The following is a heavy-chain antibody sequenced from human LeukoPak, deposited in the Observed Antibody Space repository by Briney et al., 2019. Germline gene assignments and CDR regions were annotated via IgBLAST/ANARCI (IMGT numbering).Heavy chain of an antibody. D-gene: IGHD3-10*01. J-gene: IGHJ1*01. CDR1: GGSISSSSYY. CDR2: IYYSGST. V-gene: IGHV4-39*07. CDR3: ARLSGSYYKYFQH. Sequence: PSETLSLTCTVSGGSISSSSYYWGWIRQPPGKGLEWIGSIYYSGSTYYNPSLKSRVTISVDTSKNQFSLKLSSVTAADTAVYYCARLSGSYYKYFQHWGQGTLVTVSS.